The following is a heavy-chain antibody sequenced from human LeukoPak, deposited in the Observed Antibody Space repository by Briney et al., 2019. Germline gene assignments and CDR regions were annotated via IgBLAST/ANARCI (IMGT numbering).Heavy chain of an antibody. CDR2: ISYDGSNK. V-gene: IGHV3-30-3*01. Sequence: PGRSLRLSCAASGFTFSSYAMHWVRQAPGKGLEWVAVISYDGSNKYYADSVKGRFTISRDNSENTLYLQMNSLRAEDTAVYYCARTPYYEATSSGWYVDWGQGTLVTVSS. CDR1: GFTFSSYA. D-gene: IGHD6-19*01. CDR3: ARTPYYEATSSGWYVD. J-gene: IGHJ4*02.